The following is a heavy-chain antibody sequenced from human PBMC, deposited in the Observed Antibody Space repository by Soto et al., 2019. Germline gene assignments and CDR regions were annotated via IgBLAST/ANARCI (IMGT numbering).Heavy chain of an antibody. V-gene: IGHV4-59*01. CDR1: GDSISGFY. CDR3: NF. CDR2: INYVGRTS. J-gene: IGHJ4*02. Sequence: SETLSLTCTVSGDSISGFYWSWIRQTPCKGLAWIGYINYVGRTSYYSPTLQSRVTISLDSSKNQFSLILSSVTAAANWNFGLNFWGQGTLVTVYS. D-gene: IGHD1-7*01.